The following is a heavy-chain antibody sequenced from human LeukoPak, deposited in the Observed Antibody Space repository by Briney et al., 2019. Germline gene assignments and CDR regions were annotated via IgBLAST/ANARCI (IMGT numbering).Heavy chain of an antibody. V-gene: IGHV4-4*07. J-gene: IGHJ6*02. CDR2: FFTGGST. CDR3: ARGSGVAVGMDV. Sequence: EASETLSLTCTVSGGSIGSSYWSWTRQPAGKGLEWIGRFFTGGSTYYNPSLESRVTMSVDTSKYQFSLNLSSVTAADTAVYFSARGSGVAVGMDVWGQGTTVIVSS. D-gene: IGHD6-19*01. CDR1: GGSIGSSY.